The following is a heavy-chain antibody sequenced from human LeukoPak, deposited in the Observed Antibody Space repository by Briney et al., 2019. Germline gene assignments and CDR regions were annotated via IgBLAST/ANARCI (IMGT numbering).Heavy chain of an antibody. Sequence: GGSLRLSCAASGFTVITYYMTWVRQAPGKGLEWVSAISGSGGSTYYADSVKGRFTISRDNSKNTLYLQMNSLRAEDTAVYYCAKAAKIVHFQHWGQGTLVTVSS. D-gene: IGHD2/OR15-2a*01. V-gene: IGHV3-23*01. CDR3: AKAAKIVHFQH. CDR1: GFTVITYY. CDR2: ISGSGGST. J-gene: IGHJ1*01.